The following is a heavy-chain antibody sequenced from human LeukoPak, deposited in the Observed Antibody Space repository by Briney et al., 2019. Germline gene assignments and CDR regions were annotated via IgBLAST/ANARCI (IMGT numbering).Heavy chain of an antibody. V-gene: IGHV1-69*05. CDR2: IIPIFGTA. J-gene: IGHJ3*02. Sequence: SVKVSCKASGGTFSSYAISWVRQAPGQGLEWMGGIIPIFGTANYAQKFQGRVTITTDESTSTAYMELSSLRSEDTAVYYCARTGGRVRFLEFFGGAFDIWGQGTMVTVSS. CDR1: GGTFSSYA. CDR3: ARTGGRVRFLEFFGGAFDI. D-gene: IGHD3-3*01.